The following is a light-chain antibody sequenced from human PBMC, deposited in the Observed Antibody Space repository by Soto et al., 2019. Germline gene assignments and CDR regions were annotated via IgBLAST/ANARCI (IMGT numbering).Light chain of an antibody. Sequence: EFVLTQSPGTLSLSPGERATLSCRASQSVSSSYLAWYQQKPGQAPRLLIYGASSRATGITDRFSGSGSGTDFTLTISRLEPEDFAVYYCQQDGSSPFTFGPGTKVDIK. J-gene: IGKJ3*01. CDR3: QQDGSSPFT. V-gene: IGKV3-20*01. CDR2: GAS. CDR1: QSVSSSY.